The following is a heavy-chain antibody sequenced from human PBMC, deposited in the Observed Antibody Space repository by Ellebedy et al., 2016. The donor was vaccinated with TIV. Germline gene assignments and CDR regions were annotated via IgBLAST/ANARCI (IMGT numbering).Heavy chain of an antibody. D-gene: IGHD6-19*01. CDR3: ARGGRQWLVDSQPDY. V-gene: IGHV4-39*07. Sequence: SETLSLTXTVSGGSISSSSYYWGWIRQPPGKGLEWIGSIYYSGSTYYNPSLKSRVTISVDTSKNQFSLKLSSVTAADTAVYYCARGGRQWLVDSQPDYWGQGTLVTVSS. CDR2: IYYSGST. J-gene: IGHJ4*02. CDR1: GGSISSSSYY.